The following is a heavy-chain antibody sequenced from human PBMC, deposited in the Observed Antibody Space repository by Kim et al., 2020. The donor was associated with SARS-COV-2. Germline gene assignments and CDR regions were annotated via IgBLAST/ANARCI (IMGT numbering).Heavy chain of an antibody. CDR3: VRGTALGF. V-gene: IGHV3-7*03. D-gene: IGHD3-16*01. CDR2: GSEK. J-gene: IGHJ4*02. Sequence: GSEKNYVDSVKDRFSISRDNAKNSLSLQRNSLRAEDTAIYYCVRGTALGFWGQGTLVTVSS.